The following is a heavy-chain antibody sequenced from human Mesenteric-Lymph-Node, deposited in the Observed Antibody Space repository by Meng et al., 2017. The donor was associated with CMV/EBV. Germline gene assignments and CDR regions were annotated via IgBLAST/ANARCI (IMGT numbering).Heavy chain of an antibody. CDR3: ARDTRPDIVVVTGASDI. CDR1: GFTFSSYS. J-gene: IGHJ3*02. D-gene: IGHD2-2*01. CDR2: ISSSSSYI. Sequence: GESLKISCAASGFTFSSYSMNWVRQAPGKGLEWVSSISSSSSYIYYADSVKGRFTISRDNTKNTVYLQMNSLRGEDTAVYYCARDTRPDIVVVTGASDIWGQGTMVTVSS. V-gene: IGHV3-21*01.